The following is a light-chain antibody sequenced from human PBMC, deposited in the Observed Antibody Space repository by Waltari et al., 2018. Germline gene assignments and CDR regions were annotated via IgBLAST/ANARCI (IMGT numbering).Light chain of an antibody. V-gene: IGLV1-47*01. CDR3: AAWDDSLSAWV. J-gene: IGLJ3*02. CDR1: NSNIGSNY. CDR2: RSN. Sequence: QSVLTQPPSASGTPGQRVTISSSGSNSNIGSNYVYWYQQLPGTAPKLLIYRSNQCLSGVPDRFSASKSGTSASLASSGLRSEDEADYYCAAWDDSLSAWVFGGGTKLTVL.